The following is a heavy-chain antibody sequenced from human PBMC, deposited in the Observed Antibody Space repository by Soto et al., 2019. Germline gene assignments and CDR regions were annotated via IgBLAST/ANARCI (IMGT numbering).Heavy chain of an antibody. CDR2: ISSSSYT. CDR3: ARSLPRIAVAE. J-gene: IGHJ4*02. Sequence: PGGSLRLSCAASGFTFSDYYMSWIRQAPGKGLEWVSYISSSSYTNYADSVKGRFTISRDNAKNSLYLQMNSLRAEDTAVYYCARSLPRIAVAEWGQGTLVTVSS. D-gene: IGHD6-19*01. V-gene: IGHV3-11*06. CDR1: GFTFSDYY.